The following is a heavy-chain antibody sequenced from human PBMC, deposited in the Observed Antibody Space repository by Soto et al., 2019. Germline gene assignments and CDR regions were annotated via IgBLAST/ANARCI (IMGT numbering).Heavy chain of an antibody. D-gene: IGHD3-10*01. CDR2: IYYSGST. V-gene: IGHV4-59*01. J-gene: IGHJ4*02. CDR1: GGSISSYY. Sequence: SETLSLTCTVSGGSISSYYWSWIRQPPGKGLEWIGYIYYSGSTNYNPSLKSRVTISVDTSKNQFSLKLSSVTAADTAVYYCARERYYGSGSRRIDYWGQGTLVTVSS. CDR3: ARERYYGSGSRRIDY.